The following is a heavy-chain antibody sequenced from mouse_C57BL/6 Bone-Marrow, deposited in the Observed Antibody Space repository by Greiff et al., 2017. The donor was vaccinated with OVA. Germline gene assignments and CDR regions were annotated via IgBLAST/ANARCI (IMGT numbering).Heavy chain of an antibody. CDR3: ARSGCYFDY. J-gene: IGHJ2*01. CDR2: INPSSGYT. Sequence: VQLQESGAELARPGASVKMSCKASGYTFTSYTMHWVKQRPGQGLEWIGYINPSSGYTKYNQKFKDEATLTADKSSSTAYMQLSSLTSEDSAVYYCARSGCYFDYWGQGTTLTVSS. V-gene: IGHV1-4*01. CDR1: GYTFTSYT. D-gene: IGHD4-1*01.